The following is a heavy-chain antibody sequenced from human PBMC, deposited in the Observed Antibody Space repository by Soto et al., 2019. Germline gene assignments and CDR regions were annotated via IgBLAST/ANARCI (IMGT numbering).Heavy chain of an antibody. J-gene: IGHJ4*02. V-gene: IGHV3-21*01. CDR3: ASLVPDSIVVVTGAIDY. CDR2: ISSSSSYI. Sequence: GGSLRLSCAASGFTFSSYSMNWVRQAPGKGLEWVSSISSSSSYIYYADSVKGRFTISRDNAKNSLYLQMNSLRAEDMAVYYCASLVPDSIVVVTGAIDYWGQGTLVTVSS. D-gene: IGHD2-21*02. CDR1: GFTFSSYS.